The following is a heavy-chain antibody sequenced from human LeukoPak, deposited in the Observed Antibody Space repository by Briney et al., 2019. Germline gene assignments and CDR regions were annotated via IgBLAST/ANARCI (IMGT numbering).Heavy chain of an antibody. CDR1: GGTFSSYA. V-gene: IGHV1-69*13. D-gene: IGHD2-15*01. CDR2: IIPIFGTA. Sequence: SVKVSCKASGGTFSSYAISWVRQAPGQGLEWMGGIIPIFGTANYAQKFQDRVTITADESTSTAYMELSSLRSEDTAVYYCARVGCSGGSCYSNWFDPWGQGTLVTVSS. J-gene: IGHJ5*02. CDR3: ARVGCSGGSCYSNWFDP.